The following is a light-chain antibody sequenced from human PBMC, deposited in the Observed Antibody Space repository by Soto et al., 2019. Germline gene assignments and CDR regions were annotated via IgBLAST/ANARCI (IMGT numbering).Light chain of an antibody. V-gene: IGKV1-5*03. CDR2: KTS. J-gene: IGKJ1*01. CDR3: QQWSLYSWT. CDR1: QNIGVW. Sequence: DIQMTQSPSTLSASVGDRVTIACRASQNIGVWLAWYQQKPGKVPSLLIYKTSTLEDGVPSRFSGTGSGTDFTLTIYNLQPDDVATYYCQQWSLYSWTFDQGTKVEI.